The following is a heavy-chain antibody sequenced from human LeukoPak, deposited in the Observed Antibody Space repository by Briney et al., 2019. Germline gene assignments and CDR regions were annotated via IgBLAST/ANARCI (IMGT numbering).Heavy chain of an antibody. CDR1: GASISDTA. J-gene: IGHJ3*02. Sequence: ASETLSLTCTVSGASISDTAWSWVRQSAGGGLKWIGRVFSSGGTLYNPSLNGRVTMSLDASKKQLSLKVTSVTVADTAIYYCARDDKGYFDSRWTAFDIWGQGTVVTVSS. D-gene: IGHD3-22*01. V-gene: IGHV4-4*07. CDR2: VFSSGGT. CDR3: ARDDKGYFDSRWTAFDI.